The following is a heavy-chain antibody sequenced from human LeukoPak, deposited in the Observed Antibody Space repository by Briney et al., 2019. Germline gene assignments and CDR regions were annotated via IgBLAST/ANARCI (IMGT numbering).Heavy chain of an antibody. J-gene: IGHJ5*02. V-gene: IGHV3-30*18. Sequence: PGGSLRLSCAASGFTFSSYSMNWVRQAPGKGLEWVAVISYDGSNKYYADSVKGRFTISRDNSKNTLYLQMNSLRAEDTAVYYCAKDALGYCSGGSCSTRSWFDPWGQGTLVTVSS. D-gene: IGHD2-15*01. CDR1: GFTFSSYS. CDR2: ISYDGSNK. CDR3: AKDALGYCSGGSCSTRSWFDP.